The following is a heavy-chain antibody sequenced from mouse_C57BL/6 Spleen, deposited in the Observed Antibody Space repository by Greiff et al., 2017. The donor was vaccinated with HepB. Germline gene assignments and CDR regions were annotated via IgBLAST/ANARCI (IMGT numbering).Heavy chain of an antibody. CDR2: IHPNSGST. Sequence: QVQLKQPGAELVKPGASVKLSCKASGYTFTSYWMHWVKQRPGQGLEWIGMIHPNSGSTNYNEKFKSKATLTVDKSSSTAYMQLSSLTSEDSAVYYCARSGGYVPFDYWGQGTTLTVSS. J-gene: IGHJ2*01. CDR1: GYTFTSYW. D-gene: IGHD2-2*01. CDR3: ARSGGYVPFDY. V-gene: IGHV1-64*01.